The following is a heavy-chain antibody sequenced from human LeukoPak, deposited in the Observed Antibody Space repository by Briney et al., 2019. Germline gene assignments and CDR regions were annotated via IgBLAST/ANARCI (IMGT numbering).Heavy chain of an antibody. Sequence: GGSLRLSCAASGFIFRNFWMSWLRQSPGKGLEWVSAIRGSGGGTFYADSVKGRFTISRDNSKNTLYLQMNGLRAEDTAVYYCARDPNGDYIGAFDMWGRGTLVTVSS. D-gene: IGHD4-17*01. CDR1: GFIFRNFW. V-gene: IGHV3-23*01. CDR3: ARDPNGDYIGAFDM. CDR2: IRGSGGGT. J-gene: IGHJ3*02.